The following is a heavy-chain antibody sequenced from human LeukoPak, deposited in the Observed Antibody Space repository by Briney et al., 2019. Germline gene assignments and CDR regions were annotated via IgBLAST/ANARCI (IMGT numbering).Heavy chain of an antibody. J-gene: IGHJ5*02. CDR2: IYYSGST. Sequence: SETLSLTCTVSGGSIGSYSWSWIRQPPGKGLECIGYIYYSGSTHYNPSLKSRVSISVDTSKNQFSLKLTSVTAADTAVYYCARGGFERGWFDPWGQGTLVTVSS. CDR3: ARGGFERGWFDP. V-gene: IGHV4-59*01. D-gene: IGHD2-15*01. CDR1: GGSIGSYS.